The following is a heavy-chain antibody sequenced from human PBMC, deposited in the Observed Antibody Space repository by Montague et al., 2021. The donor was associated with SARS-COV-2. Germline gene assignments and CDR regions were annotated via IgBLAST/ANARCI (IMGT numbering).Heavy chain of an antibody. CDR2: IYYTGSR. D-gene: IGHD5-24*01. V-gene: IGHV4-61*01. CDR1: GDSVSRGSSY. Sequence: SETLSLTCTVSGDSVSRGSSYWSWIRQPPGKGLEWIGYIYYTGSRKYNSSLKSRLTISVDTSKNQFSLKLSSVTAADTAVYYCARHARGKGYTSWFDSWGQGTLVTVSS. CDR3: ARHARGKGYTSWFDS. J-gene: IGHJ5*01.